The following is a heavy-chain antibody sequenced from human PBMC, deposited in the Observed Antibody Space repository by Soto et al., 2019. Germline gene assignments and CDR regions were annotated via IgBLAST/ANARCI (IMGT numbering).Heavy chain of an antibody. D-gene: IGHD6-19*01. Sequence: SENLSLTCSVYGGSFSGYYWSWIRQPPGKGLEWIGEINHSGSTNYNPSLKSRVTISVDTSKNQFSLKLSSVTAADTAVYYCARGQSGLPGGGYGKDDKEANWFAPWGQGSVGTDSP. CDR3: ARGQSGLPGGGYGKDDKEANWFAP. CDR2: INHSGST. CDR1: GGSFSGYY. J-gene: IGHJ5*02. V-gene: IGHV4-34*01.